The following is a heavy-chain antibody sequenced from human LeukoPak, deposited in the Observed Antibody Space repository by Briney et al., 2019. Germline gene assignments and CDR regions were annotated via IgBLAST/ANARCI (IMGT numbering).Heavy chain of an antibody. J-gene: IGHJ5*02. CDR2: INHRGST. CDR3: ARGQVPSARGHNWFDP. V-gene: IGHV4-34*01. CDR1: GWSFNDYY. Sequence: SETLSLTCAVYGWSFNDYYWNWIRQPLGKGLEWIGEINHRGSTNYNPSLKSRVTISVDTSKNQFSLELTSLAAADTAVYYCARGQVPSARGHNWFDPWGQGTLVTVSS.